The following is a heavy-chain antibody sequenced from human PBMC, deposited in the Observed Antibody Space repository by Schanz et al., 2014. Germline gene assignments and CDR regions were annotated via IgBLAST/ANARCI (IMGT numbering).Heavy chain of an antibody. D-gene: IGHD3-16*01. CDR2: MNSKTGNT. V-gene: IGHV1-8*02. Sequence: QVQLVQSGAEVKKPGASVRLSCEASGYSFTDYAIHWVRQATGQGLEWMGWMNSKTGNTGYAQRFQGRVTMTRNTSITTAYLELSSLRSGDTAVYYCTKGRTFGRWGQGTLVTVSS. CDR3: TKGRTFGR. J-gene: IGHJ4*02. CDR1: GYSFTDYA.